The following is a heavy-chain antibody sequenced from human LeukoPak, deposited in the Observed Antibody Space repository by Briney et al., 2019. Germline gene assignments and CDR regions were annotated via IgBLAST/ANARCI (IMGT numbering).Heavy chain of an antibody. CDR1: GFTFSSYA. D-gene: IGHD3-22*01. Sequence: GGSLRLSFAASGFTFSSYAMGGGRPAAGKGVEWGSAIIGSGGSTYYSDSVKGRFTISRDNSKNTLYLQMNSLRAEDTAVYYCANPTSPIDYYDSSGYYYSRDEYFQHWGQGTLVTVSS. J-gene: IGHJ1*01. V-gene: IGHV3-23*01. CDR2: IIGSGGST. CDR3: ANPTSPIDYYDSSGYYYSRDEYFQH.